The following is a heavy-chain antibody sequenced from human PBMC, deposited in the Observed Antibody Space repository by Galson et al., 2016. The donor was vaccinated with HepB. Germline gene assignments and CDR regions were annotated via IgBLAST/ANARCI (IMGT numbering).Heavy chain of an antibody. V-gene: IGHV3-48*02. CDR2: ISSSSSSTI. CDR1: GFTFSSYS. Sequence: SLRLSCAASGFTFSSYSMNWVRQAPGKGLEWVSYISSSSSSTIYYADSVKGRFTISRDNAKNSMYLQMNSLRDEDTAVYYCARRIAAARGPAFDIWGQGTMVTVSS. J-gene: IGHJ3*02. D-gene: IGHD6-13*01. CDR3: ARRIAAARGPAFDI.